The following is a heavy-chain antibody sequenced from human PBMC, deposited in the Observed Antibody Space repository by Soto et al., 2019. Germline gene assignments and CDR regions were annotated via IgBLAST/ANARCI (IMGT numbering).Heavy chain of an antibody. V-gene: IGHV4-34*01. CDR3: ARGRYYYGSGSYYNGYYYFDY. CDR1: GGSSSGYY. CDR2: INHSGST. J-gene: IGHJ4*02. Sequence: QVQLQQWGAGLLKPSETLSLTCAVYGGSSSGYYWSWIRQPPGKGLEWIGEINHSGSTNYNPSLKSRVTISVDTSKNQFSLKLSSVTAADTAVYYCARGRYYYGSGSYYNGYYYFDYWGQGTLVTVSS. D-gene: IGHD3-10*01.